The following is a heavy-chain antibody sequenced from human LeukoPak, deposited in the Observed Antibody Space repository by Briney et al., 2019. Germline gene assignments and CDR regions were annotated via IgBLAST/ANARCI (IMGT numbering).Heavy chain of an antibody. Sequence: EASVKVSCKASGGTFSSYAISWVRQAPGQGLEWMGGIIPIFGTANYAQKFQGRVTITADESTSTAYMELSSLRSEDTAVYYCARKGGTGSSDWYGYYYYGMDVWGQGTTVTVSS. CDR2: IIPIFGTA. CDR3: ARKGGTGSSDWYGYYYYGMDV. D-gene: IGHD6-19*01. J-gene: IGHJ6*02. V-gene: IGHV1-69*01. CDR1: GGTFSSYA.